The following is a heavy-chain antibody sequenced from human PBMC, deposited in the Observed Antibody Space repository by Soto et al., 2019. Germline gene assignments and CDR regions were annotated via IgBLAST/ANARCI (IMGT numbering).Heavy chain of an antibody. D-gene: IGHD3-16*01. CDR3: ARGLGGRMDD. CDR1: GTIFSSYT. Sequence: QVQLVQSGAEVKKPGSSVRVSCKASGTIFSSYTISWVRQAPGQGLEWMGRIIPILGETNSAQKFQGRVTLTADKATNTAYMALNRLRLEDTALYYCARGLGGRMDDWGQGTTVTVSS. V-gene: IGHV1-69*08. CDR2: IIPILGET. J-gene: IGHJ6*02.